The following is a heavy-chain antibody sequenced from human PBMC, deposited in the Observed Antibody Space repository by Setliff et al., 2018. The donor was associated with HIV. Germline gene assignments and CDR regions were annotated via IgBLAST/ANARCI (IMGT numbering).Heavy chain of an antibody. V-gene: IGHV5-51*01. Sequence: ESLKISCEASGYSFTSYWIGWVRQMPGKGLEWMGIIYPGDSDTRYSPSFQGQVTISADKSISTAYLQWSSLKASDTAMYYCARHWSASESLPYYYYYYMDVWGKGTTVTV. CDR2: IYPGDSDT. CDR1: GYSFTSYW. CDR3: ARHWSASESLPYYYYYYMDV. D-gene: IGHD1-26*01. J-gene: IGHJ6*03.